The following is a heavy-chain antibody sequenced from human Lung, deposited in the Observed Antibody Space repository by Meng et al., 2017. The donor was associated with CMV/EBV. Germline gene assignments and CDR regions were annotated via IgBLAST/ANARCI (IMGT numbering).Heavy chain of an antibody. Sequence: SXPLSLTCTVSGGSINSGSYYWSWIRQHPAKGLEWIGYIYHSGTTYYNPSLRSRLTMSLDTSKNQFSLKLTSVTAADTAVYYCASDTDSSGYWGWFDPWGQGTLVTVSS. D-gene: IGHD3-22*01. CDR3: ASDTDSSGYWGWFDP. CDR2: IYHSGTT. J-gene: IGHJ5*02. CDR1: GGSINSGSYY. V-gene: IGHV4-31*03.